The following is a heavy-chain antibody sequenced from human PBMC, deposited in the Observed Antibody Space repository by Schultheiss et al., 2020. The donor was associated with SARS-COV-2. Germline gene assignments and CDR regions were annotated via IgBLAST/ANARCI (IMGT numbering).Heavy chain of an antibody. CDR2: INHSGRT. CDR1: GGSFSGYY. Sequence: SETLSLTCAVYGGSFSGYYWSWIRQPPGKGLEWIGEINHSGRTKFNPSLESRVTISVDTSKNQFSLRLSSVTAADTAFYYCAGRYGNYFLGVDFWGQGTLVTVSS. V-gene: IGHV4-34*01. J-gene: IGHJ4*02. D-gene: IGHD4-11*01. CDR3: AGRYGNYFLGVDF.